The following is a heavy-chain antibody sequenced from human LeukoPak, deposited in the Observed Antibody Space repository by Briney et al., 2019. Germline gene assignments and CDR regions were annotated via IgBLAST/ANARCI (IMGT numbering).Heavy chain of an antibody. Sequence: GGSLRLSCAASGFTFSSYAMHWVRQAPGKGLEWVAVISYDGSNKYYADSVKGRFTISRDNSKNTLYLQMNSLRAEDTAVYYCARDMGSPPSRFDYWGQGTLVTVSS. J-gene: IGHJ4*02. V-gene: IGHV3-30-3*01. D-gene: IGHD3-10*01. CDR1: GFTFSSYA. CDR2: ISYDGSNK. CDR3: ARDMGSPPSRFDY.